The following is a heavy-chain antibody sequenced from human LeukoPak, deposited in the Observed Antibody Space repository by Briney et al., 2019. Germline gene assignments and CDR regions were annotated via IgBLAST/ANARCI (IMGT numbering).Heavy chain of an antibody. CDR2: VRCDGSNK. D-gene: IGHD3-16*02. CDR3: AKSGSNYDYVWGSYRPTEYYFDY. V-gene: IGHV3-30*02. J-gene: IGHJ4*02. Sequence: GGSLRLSCAASGFTFSSYAMHWVRQAPGKGLEWVAFVRCDGSNKYYADSVKGRFTISRDNSKNTLYLHMNSLRGEDTAVYYCAKSGSNYDYVWGSYRPTEYYFDYWGQGTLVTVSS. CDR1: GFTFSSYA.